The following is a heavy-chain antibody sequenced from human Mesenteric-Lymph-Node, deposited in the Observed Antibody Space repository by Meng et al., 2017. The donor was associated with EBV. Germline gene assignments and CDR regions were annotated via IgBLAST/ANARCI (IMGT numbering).Heavy chain of an antibody. CDR2: SNQSGST. J-gene: IGHJ5*02. Sequence: QVDPQQWGAGLLKPSETLSLTWAFYGGSLSGYYWTWIRQSPGKGLEWIGESNQSGSTSYNPSLKSRVTISVDTSQNQFSLKLSSVTAADTAVYYCARGKTVGRSPWFDPWGQGTLVTVSS. D-gene: IGHD4-11*01. V-gene: IGHV4-34*01. CDR1: GGSLSGYY. CDR3: ARGKTVGRSPWFDP.